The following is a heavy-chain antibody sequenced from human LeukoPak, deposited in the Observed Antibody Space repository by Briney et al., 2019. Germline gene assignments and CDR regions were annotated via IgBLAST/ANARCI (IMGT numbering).Heavy chain of an antibody. D-gene: IGHD2-15*01. CDR3: ARVDGSPDY. CDR2: IIPILGIA. V-gene: IGHV1-69*04. CDR1: GFTFTPYA. J-gene: IGHJ4*02. Sequence: GTSLRLSCAASGFTFTPYAISWVRQAPGQGLEWMGRIIPILGIANYAQKFQGRVTITRDTSISTAYMELSSLRSEDTAVCYCARVDGSPDYWGQGTLVTVSP.